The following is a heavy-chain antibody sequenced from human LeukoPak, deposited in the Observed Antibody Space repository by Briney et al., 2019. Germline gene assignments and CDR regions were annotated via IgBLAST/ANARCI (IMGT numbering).Heavy chain of an antibody. CDR2: IVGRGGIT. J-gene: IGHJ4*02. D-gene: IGHD2-15*01. CDR3: ARLGYCSGGSCYSGIRGGN. Sequence: SGGSLRLSCAASGITFSSYAMSWVRQAPGKGLEWVSTIVGRGGITYYADSVKGRFTISRDNSKNTLYLQMNSLKTEDTAVYYCARLGYCSGGSCYSGIRGGNWGQGTLVTVSS. V-gene: IGHV3-23*01. CDR1: GITFSSYA.